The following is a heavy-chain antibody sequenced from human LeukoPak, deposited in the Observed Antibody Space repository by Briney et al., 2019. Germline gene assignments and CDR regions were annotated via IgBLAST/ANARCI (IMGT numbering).Heavy chain of an antibody. CDR1: GGSISSSNW. D-gene: IGHD6-13*01. CDR3: ARGYSSSWYREFFDH. V-gene: IGHV4-4*07. Sequence: PSETLSLTCAVSGGSISSSNWWSWIRQSAGKGLEWIGRIYTSGSTNYNPSLMSRVSMSIDTSKKQFSLRLSSVTAADTAVYYCARGYSSSWYREFFDHWGQGTLVTVSS. J-gene: IGHJ4*02. CDR2: IYTSGST.